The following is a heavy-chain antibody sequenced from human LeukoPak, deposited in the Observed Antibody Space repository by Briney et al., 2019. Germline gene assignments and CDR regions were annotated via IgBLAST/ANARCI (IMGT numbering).Heavy chain of an antibody. Sequence: KVGESLKISCKGSGYSFTSYWIGWVRQMPGKGLEWMGIIYPGDSDTRSNPSFQGQVTISADKSISTAYLQWCSLKASDTAMYYCARPGAWASSSWSDAFDIWGQGTMVTVSS. V-gene: IGHV5-51*01. CDR3: ARPGAWASSSWSDAFDI. CDR2: IYPGDSDT. CDR1: GYSFTSYW. J-gene: IGHJ3*02. D-gene: IGHD6-13*01.